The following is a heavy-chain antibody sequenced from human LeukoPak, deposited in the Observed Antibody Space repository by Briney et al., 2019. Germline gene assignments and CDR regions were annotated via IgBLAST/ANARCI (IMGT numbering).Heavy chain of an antibody. CDR2: IYYSGST. J-gene: IGHJ3*02. V-gene: IGHV4-39*01. D-gene: IGHD2-2*01. CDR3: AKATSHDAFDI. Sequence: PSETLSLTWTVSGGSISSSSYYWGWIRQPPGKGLEWIGSIYYSGSTYYNPSLKSRVTISVDTSKNQFSLKLSSVTAADTAVYYCAKATSHDAFDIWGQGTMVTVSS. CDR1: GGSISSSSYY.